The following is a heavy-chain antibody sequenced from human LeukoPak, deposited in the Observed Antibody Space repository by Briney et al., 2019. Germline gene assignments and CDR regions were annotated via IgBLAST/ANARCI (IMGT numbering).Heavy chain of an antibody. V-gene: IGHV3-48*04. CDR1: GFTFSTYN. J-gene: IGHJ4*02. D-gene: IGHD3-22*01. CDR3: ARGVEHYYDSSGYEY. Sequence: GGSLRLSCAASGFTFSTYNMNWVRQAPGKGLEWVSYISTSSSTKYYADSVKGRFTISRDNAKNSLYLQMNSLRAEDTAVYYCARGVEHYYDSSGYEYWGQGTLVTVSS. CDR2: ISTSSSTK.